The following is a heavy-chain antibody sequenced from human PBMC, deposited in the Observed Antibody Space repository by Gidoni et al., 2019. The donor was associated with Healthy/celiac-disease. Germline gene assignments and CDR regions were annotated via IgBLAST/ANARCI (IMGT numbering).Heavy chain of an antibody. Sequence: EVQLVESGGGLVKPGGSLRLSCAASGFTFSSYSMNWVRQAPGKGLEWVSSISSSSSYIYYADSVKGRFTISRDNAKNSLYLQMNSLRAEDTAVYYCAREYVVVPAATFDPWGQGTLVTVSS. D-gene: IGHD2-2*01. V-gene: IGHV3-21*01. CDR3: AREYVVVPAATFDP. J-gene: IGHJ5*02. CDR1: GFTFSSYS. CDR2: ISSSSSYI.